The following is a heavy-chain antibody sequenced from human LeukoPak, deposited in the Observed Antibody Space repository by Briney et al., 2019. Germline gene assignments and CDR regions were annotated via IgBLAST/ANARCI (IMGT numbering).Heavy chain of an antibody. D-gene: IGHD6-13*01. J-gene: IGHJ4*02. V-gene: IGHV1-2*02. Sequence: ASVKVSCKASGYTFTGYYMNWVRQAPGQGLEWMGCINPNGGDTNYAQNFQGRVTMARDTSISTAYMELSGLRSDDTAVYYCARGGGVAAAGTRFDYWGQGTLVTVSS. CDR2: INPNGGDT. CDR1: GYTFTGYY. CDR3: ARGGGVAAAGTRFDY.